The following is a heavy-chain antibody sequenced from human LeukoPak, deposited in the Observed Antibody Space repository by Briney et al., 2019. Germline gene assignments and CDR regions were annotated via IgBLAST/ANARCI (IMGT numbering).Heavy chain of an antibody. CDR3: ARRGVLLNY. Sequence: SETLSLTCTVSGGFISSYYWSWIRQPPGKGLEWIGEINHSGSTNYNPSLKSRVTISVDTSKNQFSLKLSSVTAADTAVYYCARRGVLLNYWGQGTLVTVSS. CDR1: GGFISSYY. J-gene: IGHJ4*02. V-gene: IGHV4-34*01. CDR2: INHSGST. D-gene: IGHD3-10*01.